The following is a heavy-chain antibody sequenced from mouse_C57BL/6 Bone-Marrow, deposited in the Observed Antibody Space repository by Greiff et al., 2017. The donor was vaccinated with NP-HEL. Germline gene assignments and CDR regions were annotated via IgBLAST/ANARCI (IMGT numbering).Heavy chain of an antibody. CDR3: ARVGYLYYCAMDY. Sequence: VQLQQSGAELVKPGASVKLSCKASGYTFTSYWMHWVKQRPGQGLEWIGMIHPNSGSTNYNEKFKSKATLTVDKSSSTAYMQLRSLTSEDSAVYYGARVGYLYYCAMDYWGQGTSVTVSS. CDR1: GYTFTSYW. V-gene: IGHV1-64*01. CDR2: IHPNSGST. J-gene: IGHJ4*01. D-gene: IGHD5-1-1*01.